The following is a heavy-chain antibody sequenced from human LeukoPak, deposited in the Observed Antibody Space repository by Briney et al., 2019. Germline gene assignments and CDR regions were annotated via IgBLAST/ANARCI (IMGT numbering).Heavy chain of an antibody. Sequence: SETLSLTCAVYGGSFSGYYWSWIRQPPGKGLEWIGEINHSGSTNYNPSLKSRVTISVDTSKNQFSLKLSSVTAADTAVYYCARGRVGATTRYFDYWGQGTLVTVSS. J-gene: IGHJ4*02. CDR2: INHSGST. V-gene: IGHV4-34*01. CDR1: GGSFSGYY. CDR3: ARGRVGATTRYFDY. D-gene: IGHD1-26*01.